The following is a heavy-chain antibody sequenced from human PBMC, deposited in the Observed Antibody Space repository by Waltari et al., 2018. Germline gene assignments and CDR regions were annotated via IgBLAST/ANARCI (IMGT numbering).Heavy chain of an antibody. CDR1: GGSFSGYY. D-gene: IGHD4-4*01. CDR2: INHSGST. J-gene: IGHJ6*02. CDR3: ARDPLQSGPYYYYYGMDV. V-gene: IGHV4-34*01. Sequence: QVQLQQWGAGLLKPSETLSLTCAVYGGSFSGYYWSWIRPPPGKGLEWIGEINHSGSTNYNPSLKSRVTISVDTSKNQFSLKLSSVTAADTAVYYCARDPLQSGPYYYYYGMDVWGQGTTVTVSS.